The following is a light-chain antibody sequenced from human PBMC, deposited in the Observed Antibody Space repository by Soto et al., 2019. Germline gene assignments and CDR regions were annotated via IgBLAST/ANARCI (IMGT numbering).Light chain of an antibody. CDR1: QSLTNSY. J-gene: IGKJ4*01. Sequence: DIVLTQSPDTLSLSPGNIATLSCRASQSLTNSYIAWYQVKPGQAPRLLIYGASNRATGIADRFSGSGSGTDFTLTISRLEPEDFAVYYCQQYDNSPLTFGGGTKVDIK. CDR3: QQYDNSPLT. CDR2: GAS. V-gene: IGKV3-20*01.